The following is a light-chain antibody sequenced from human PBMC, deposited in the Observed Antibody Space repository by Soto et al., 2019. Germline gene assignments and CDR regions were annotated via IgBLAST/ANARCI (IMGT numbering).Light chain of an antibody. CDR1: SSNIGSFYD. J-gene: IGLJ2*01. CDR2: GDN. V-gene: IGLV1-40*01. CDR3: QSYDNSLNHVV. Sequence: QPVLTQPPSVSGAPGQRVTIPCTGSSSNIGSFYDVHWYQQLPGTVPKLLIYGDNNRPSGVPDQFSGSKSGTAASLAITGLQAEDEADYYCQSYDNSLNHVVFGGGTKLTVL.